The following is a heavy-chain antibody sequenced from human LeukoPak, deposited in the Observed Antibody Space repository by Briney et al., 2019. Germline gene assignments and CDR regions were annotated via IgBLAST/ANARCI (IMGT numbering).Heavy chain of an antibody. D-gene: IGHD3-16*02. Sequence: SETLSLTCTVSGGSISSSSYYWGWIRQPPGKGLEWIGSIYYSGSTYYNPSLKSRVTISVDTSKNQFSLKLSSVTAADTAVYYCARRGYDYVWGSYRSPKYYFDYWGQGTLVTVSS. CDR2: IYYSGST. CDR1: GGSISSSSYY. J-gene: IGHJ4*02. V-gene: IGHV4-39*01. CDR3: ARRGYDYVWGSYRSPKYYFDY.